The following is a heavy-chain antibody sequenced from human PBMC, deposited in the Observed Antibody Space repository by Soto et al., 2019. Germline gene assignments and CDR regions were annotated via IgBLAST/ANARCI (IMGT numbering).Heavy chain of an antibody. CDR3: AHRGTRARSSLNGFDA. CDR1: GFSLKTSGVG. Sequence: SGPTLVNPTQTLTLTCSFSGFSLKTSGVGVGWIRQPPGKALEWLALIHWNDDKRYSPSLKSRLTITKDTSKNQVVLTMTNMDTLEKETSCCAHRGTRARSSLNGFDAWGRGTLVTVSS. J-gene: IGHJ5*02. CDR2: IHWNDDK. D-gene: IGHD2-2*01. V-gene: IGHV2-5*01.